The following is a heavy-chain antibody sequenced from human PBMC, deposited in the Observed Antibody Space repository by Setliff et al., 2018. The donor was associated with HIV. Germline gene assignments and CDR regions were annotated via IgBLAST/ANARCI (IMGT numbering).Heavy chain of an antibody. CDR2: ISYDGSNK. Sequence: GESLKISCAASGFTFSSYAMHWVRQAPGKGLERVAVISYDGSNKYYADSVKGRFTISRDNSKNTLYLQMNSLRAEDTAVYYCAREYYYDSSGYPNWFDPWGQGTLVTVSS. D-gene: IGHD3-22*01. J-gene: IGHJ5*02. CDR3: AREYYYDSSGYPNWFDP. V-gene: IGHV3-30*04. CDR1: GFTFSSYA.